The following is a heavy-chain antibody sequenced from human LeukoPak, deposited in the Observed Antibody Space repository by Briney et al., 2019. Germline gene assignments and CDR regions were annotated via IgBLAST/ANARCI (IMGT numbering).Heavy chain of an antibody. D-gene: IGHD3-16*01. CDR3: ARGDYYDGGGRNWFDP. CDR1: GGSMSSYY. V-gene: IGHV4-4*07. Sequence: PSETLSLTCTVSGGSMSSYYWSFIRQPAGKGLEWIGRIHTSWTTYYNPSLKNRVTMSVDTSRNQFSLRLTSVTAADTAVYYCARGDYYDGGGRNWFDPWGQGTLVTVSS. J-gene: IGHJ5*02. CDR2: IHTSWTT.